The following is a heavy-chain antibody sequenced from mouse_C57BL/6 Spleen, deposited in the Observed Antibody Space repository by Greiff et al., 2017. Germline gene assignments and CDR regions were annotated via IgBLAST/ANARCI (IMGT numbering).Heavy chain of an antibody. J-gene: IGHJ3*01. CDR1: GYTFTSYW. Sequence: QVQLQQPGAELVKPGASVKLSCKASGYTFTSYWMHWVKQRPGQGLEWIGMIHPNSGSTNSNEKFKSKATLTVDKSSSTAYMQLSSLTASDSAVYYCSTEGFAYWGQGTLVTVSA. CDR2: IHPNSGST. V-gene: IGHV1-64*01. CDR3: STEGFAY. D-gene: IGHD1-1*01.